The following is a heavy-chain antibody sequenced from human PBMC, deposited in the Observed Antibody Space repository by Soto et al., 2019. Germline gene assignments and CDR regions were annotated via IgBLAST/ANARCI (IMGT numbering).Heavy chain of an antibody. CDR1: GGSISSYY. Sequence: SETLSLTCTVSGGSISSYYWSWIRQPPGKGLEWIGYIYYSGSTNYNPSLKSRVTISVDTSKNQFSLKLSSVTAADTAVYYCARHRSYFGMSSGELDYWGQGTLVTVSS. CDR2: IYYSGST. V-gene: IGHV4-59*08. D-gene: IGHD3-10*01. J-gene: IGHJ4*02. CDR3: ARHRSYFGMSSGELDY.